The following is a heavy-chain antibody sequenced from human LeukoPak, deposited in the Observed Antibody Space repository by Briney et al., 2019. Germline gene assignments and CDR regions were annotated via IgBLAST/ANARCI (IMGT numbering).Heavy chain of an antibody. D-gene: IGHD2-2*01. CDR2: IYYSGST. J-gene: IGHJ5*02. CDR3: ARRLTQYDCFDP. Sequence: SETLSLTCTVSGGSISSYYWSWIRQPPGKGLEWIGYIYYSGSTNYNPSLKSRVTISVDTSKNQFSLHLNSVTPEDTAVYYCARRLTQYDCFDPWGQGILVTVSS. CDR1: GGSISSYY. V-gene: IGHV4-59*12.